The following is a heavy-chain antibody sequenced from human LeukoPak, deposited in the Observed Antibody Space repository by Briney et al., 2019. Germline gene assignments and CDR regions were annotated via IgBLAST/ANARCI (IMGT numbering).Heavy chain of an antibody. D-gene: IGHD3-3*01. CDR3: ARDLGDFWSGYPYGMDV. CDR1: GFTFSSYS. V-gene: IGHV3-21*01. Sequence: AGGSLRLSCAASGFTFSSYSMNWVRQAPGKGLEWVSSISSSSSYIYYADSVKGRFTISRDNAKNPLYLQMNSLRAEDTAVYYCARDLGDFWSGYPYGMDVWGQGTTVTVSS. CDR2: ISSSSSYI. J-gene: IGHJ6*02.